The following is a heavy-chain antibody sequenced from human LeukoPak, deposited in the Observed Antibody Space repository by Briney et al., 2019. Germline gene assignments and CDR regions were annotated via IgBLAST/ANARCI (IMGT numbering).Heavy chain of an antibody. CDR2: IIPILGIA. CDR3: ARDVSCSGGSCQTDWFDP. J-gene: IGHJ5*02. V-gene: IGHV1-69*10. Sequence: SVKVSSKASGGTFTIYTISSVRQTPGQGVEWVGGIIPILGIAKYPQKFQGRGTINAGKSTSTANMEMSSLRAEDTVVYYCARDVSCSGGSCQTDWFDPWGQGTLVTVSS. CDR1: GGTFTIYT. D-gene: IGHD2-15*01.